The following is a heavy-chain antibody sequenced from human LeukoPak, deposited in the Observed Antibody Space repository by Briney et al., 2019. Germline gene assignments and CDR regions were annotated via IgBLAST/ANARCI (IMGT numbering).Heavy chain of an antibody. V-gene: IGHV1-18*01. CDR2: ISAYNGNT. J-gene: IGHJ4*02. D-gene: IGHD3-22*01. CDR1: GYTFTSYG. CDR3: ARDTYYYDNSGYFDY. Sequence: GASVKVSCKASGYTFTSYGISWVRQAPGQGLEWMGWISAYNGNTNYAQKLQGRVTMTTDTSTSTAYMELRSLRSDDTAVYYCARDTYYYDNSGYFDYWGQGTLVTVSS.